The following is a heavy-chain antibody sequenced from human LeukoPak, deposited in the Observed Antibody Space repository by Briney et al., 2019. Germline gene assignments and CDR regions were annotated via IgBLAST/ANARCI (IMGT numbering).Heavy chain of an antibody. Sequence: SETLSLTCTVSGDSISSYYWSWIRQPPGKGLEWIGYIYFSGSTNYKPSLKSRVTISVDTSKNQFSLKLSSVTVADTAVYYCARVRGYYDILAFDYWGQRTLVTVSS. D-gene: IGHD3-9*01. CDR2: IYFSGST. CDR1: GDSISSYY. CDR3: ARVRGYYDILAFDY. J-gene: IGHJ4*02. V-gene: IGHV4-59*01.